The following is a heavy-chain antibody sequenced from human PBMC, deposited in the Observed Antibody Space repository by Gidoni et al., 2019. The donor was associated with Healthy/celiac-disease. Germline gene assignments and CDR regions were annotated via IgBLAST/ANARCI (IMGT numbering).Heavy chain of an antibody. CDR1: GGSFSGYY. Sequence: QVQLQQWGAGLLKPSETLSLTCAVYGGSFSGYYWSWIRQPPGKGLGWIGEIYHSGSTNYNPSLKSRVTISVDTSKTQFSLKLSSVTAADTAVYYCARGKVRGVIFGLGSYFDYWGQGTLVTVSS. V-gene: IGHV4-34*01. CDR2: IYHSGST. D-gene: IGHD3-10*01. J-gene: IGHJ4*02. CDR3: ARGKVRGVIFGLGSYFDY.